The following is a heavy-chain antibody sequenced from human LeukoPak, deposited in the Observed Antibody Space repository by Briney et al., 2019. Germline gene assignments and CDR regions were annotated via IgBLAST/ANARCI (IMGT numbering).Heavy chain of an antibody. D-gene: IGHD2-21*02. V-gene: IGHV3-23*01. CDR1: GFTFSSYA. J-gene: IGHJ4*02. CDR3: AKVPLHIVVVTAFDY. CDR2: ISGSGGST. Sequence: GGSLRLSCAASGFTFSSYAMSWVRQTPGKGLEWVSAISGSGGSTYYADSVKGRFTISRDNSKNTLYLQMNSLRAEDTAVYYCAKVPLHIVVVTAFDYWGQGTLVTVSP.